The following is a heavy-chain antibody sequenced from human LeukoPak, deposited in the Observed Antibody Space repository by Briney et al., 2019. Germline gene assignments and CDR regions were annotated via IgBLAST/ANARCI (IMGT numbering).Heavy chain of an antibody. Sequence: GASVKVSCKASGYTFTGYYMHWVRQAPGQGLEWMGWINPNSGGTNYAQKFQGRVTMTRDTSISTAYMELSRLTSDDTAVYYCARAGVSSLWFESWFDPWGQGTLVTVSS. CDR1: GYTFTGYY. CDR2: INPNSGGT. CDR3: ARAGVSSLWFESWFDP. J-gene: IGHJ5*02. V-gene: IGHV1-2*02. D-gene: IGHD2-21*01.